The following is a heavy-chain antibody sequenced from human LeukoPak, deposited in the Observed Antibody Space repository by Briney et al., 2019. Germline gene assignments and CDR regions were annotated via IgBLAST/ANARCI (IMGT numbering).Heavy chain of an antibody. V-gene: IGHV3-21*04. CDR2: ISSSSSYI. Sequence: GGSLRLSCAASGFTFSSYSMNWVRQAPGKGLEWVSSISSSSSYIYYADSVKGRFTISRDNAKNSLYMQMNSLRAEDTAVYYWERGRGYCSGGSCYPFDYWGRGTLVTVSS. CDR3: ERGRGYCSGGSCYPFDY. D-gene: IGHD2-15*01. J-gene: IGHJ4*02. CDR1: GFTFSSYS.